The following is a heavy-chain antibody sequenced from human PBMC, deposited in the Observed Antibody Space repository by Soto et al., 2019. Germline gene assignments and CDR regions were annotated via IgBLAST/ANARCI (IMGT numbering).Heavy chain of an antibody. CDR3: ASGYGDDYYYYLYV. CDR1: GFTVSSNY. Sequence: PGGSLRLSCAASGFTVSSNYMSWVRQAPGKGLEWVSVIYSGGSTYYADSVKGRFTISRDNSKNTLYLQMNSLRAEDTAVYYCASGYGDDYYYYLYVWGKGTTVTVSS. V-gene: IGHV3-66*01. CDR2: IYSGGST. D-gene: IGHD4-17*01. J-gene: IGHJ6*03.